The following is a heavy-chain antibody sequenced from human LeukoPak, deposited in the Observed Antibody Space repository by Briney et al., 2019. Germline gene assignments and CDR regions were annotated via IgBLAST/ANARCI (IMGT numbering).Heavy chain of an antibody. CDR3: ARKAPKKGWFDP. CDR1: GGSNNSYY. Sequence: PSETLSLTCTVSGGSNNSYYWSWIRQSPGKGLEWIGYTHPSGNTNYSPSLKSRVTISIDTSRNQFSLKLSSVTAADTVVYYCARKAPKKGWFDPWGQGTLVTVSS. CDR2: THPSGNT. V-gene: IGHV4-4*09. J-gene: IGHJ5*02.